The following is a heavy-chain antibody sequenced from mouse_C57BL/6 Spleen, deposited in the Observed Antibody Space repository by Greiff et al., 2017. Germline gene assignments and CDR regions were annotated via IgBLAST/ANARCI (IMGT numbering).Heavy chain of an antibody. D-gene: IGHD2-1*01. CDR1: GYTFTSYG. Sequence: VQLQQSGAELARPGASVKLSCKASGYTFTSYGISWVKQRTGQGLEWIGEIYPRSGNTYYNEKFKGKATLTADNSSSTAYMELRSLTSEDAAVYYCARIYYGNYGYFDYWGQGTTLKVSS. CDR2: IYPRSGNT. J-gene: IGHJ2*01. CDR3: ARIYYGNYGYFDY. V-gene: IGHV1-81*01.